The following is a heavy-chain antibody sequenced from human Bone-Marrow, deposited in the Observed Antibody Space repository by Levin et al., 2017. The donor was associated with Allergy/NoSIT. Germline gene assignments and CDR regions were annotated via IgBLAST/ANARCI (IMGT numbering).Heavy chain of an antibody. CDR3: ARVIGESYTSLMDT. V-gene: IGHV1-2*02. CDR1: GYTFSNYY. CDR2: IDPDRGDT. D-gene: IGHD5-18*01. J-gene: IGHJ5*02. Sequence: ASVKVSCKTSGYTFSNYYMHWVRQAPGQGLEWMGWIDPDRGDTKYAQKFEGRVTMTRDTSLSTIYMELTRLTSDDTAVFYCARVIGESYTSLMDTWGQGTLVTVSS.